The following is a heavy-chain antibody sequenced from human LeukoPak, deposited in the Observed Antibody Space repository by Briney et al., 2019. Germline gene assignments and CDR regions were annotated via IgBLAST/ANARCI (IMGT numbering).Heavy chain of an antibody. CDR3: AKDHGAHYYYYGMDV. CDR2: ISYDGSNK. CDR1: GFTFSSYG. J-gene: IGHJ6*02. D-gene: IGHD4-17*01. V-gene: IGHV3-30*18. Sequence: GSLRLCCAASGFTFSSYGMHWVRQAPGKGLEWVAVISYDGSNKYYADSVKGRFTISRDNSKNTLYLQMNSLRAEDTAVYYCAKDHGAHYYYYGMDVWGQGTTVTVSS.